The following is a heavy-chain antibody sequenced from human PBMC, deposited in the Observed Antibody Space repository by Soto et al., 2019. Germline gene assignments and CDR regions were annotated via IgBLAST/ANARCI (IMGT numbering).Heavy chain of an antibody. CDR3: ARHGSGDYYGMDV. CDR1: GYSFTSYW. D-gene: IGHD4-17*01. V-gene: IGHV5-10-1*01. Sequence: GEALKISCKGSGYSFTSYWNSWVRQMPGKGLEWMGRIDPSDSYTNYSRSFQGHVTISADKSISSAYLQWSRLKASDTAMYYGARHGSGDYYGMDVWGQGTTGTAS. J-gene: IGHJ6*02. CDR2: IDPSDSYT.